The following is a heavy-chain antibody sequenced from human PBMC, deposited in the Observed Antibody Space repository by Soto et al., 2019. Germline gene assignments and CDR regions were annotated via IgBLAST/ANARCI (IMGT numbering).Heavy chain of an antibody. J-gene: IGHJ1*01. D-gene: IGHD3-22*01. Sequence: QVQLVQSGAEVKKPGSSVKVSCKASGGTFSNYAIAWVRQAPGQGLEWMGGLIPISGTTNYAQKFQGRVTVTADESTXXAXMXXRSRRSGDAAVYYCARGPYGYYEKSGYYYAEYFQHWGQGALVTVSS. CDR1: GGTFSNYA. CDR3: ARGPYGYYEKSGYYYAEYFQH. V-gene: IGHV1-69*12. CDR2: LIPISGTT.